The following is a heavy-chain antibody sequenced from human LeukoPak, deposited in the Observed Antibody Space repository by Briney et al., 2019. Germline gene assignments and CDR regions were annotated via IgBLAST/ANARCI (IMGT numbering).Heavy chain of an antibody. CDR1: GFTFSSYE. D-gene: IGHD6-19*01. CDR3: AREGIAMAGHAFDI. J-gene: IGHJ3*02. Sequence: GGSLRLSCAASGFTFSSYEMNWVRQAPGRGLEWVSSISSSSSYIYYADSVKGRFTISRDNAKNSLYLQMNSLRAEDTAVYYCAREGIAMAGHAFDIWGQGTMVTVSS. V-gene: IGHV3-21*01. CDR2: ISSSSSYI.